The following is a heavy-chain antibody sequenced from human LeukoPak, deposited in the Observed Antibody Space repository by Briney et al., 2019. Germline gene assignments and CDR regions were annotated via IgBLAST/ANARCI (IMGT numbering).Heavy chain of an antibody. CDR2: ITPIFGTA. D-gene: IGHD4-23*01. CDR1: GGTFSSYA. V-gene: IGHV1-69*13. Sequence: SVKVSCKASGGTFSSYAISWVRQAPGQGLEWMGGITPIFGTANYAQKFQGRVTITADESTSTAYMELSSLRSEDTAVYYCARLDDYGGTYYFDYWGQGTLVTVSS. CDR3: ARLDDYGGTYYFDY. J-gene: IGHJ4*02.